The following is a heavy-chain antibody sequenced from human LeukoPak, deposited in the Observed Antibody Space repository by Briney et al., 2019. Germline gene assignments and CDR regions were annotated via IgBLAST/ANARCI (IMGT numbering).Heavy chain of an antibody. CDR1: GGSIINSNW. V-gene: IGHV4-4*02. D-gene: IGHD3-10*01. Sequence: SETLSLTCAVSGGSIINSNWWSWVRQPPGKGLEWIGEIDHSGSTSYNPSLKSRVTMSVDRSQNQFSLRLSTVTAADTAVYYCARVRGFGAARNWFDPWGQGTLVTVSS. CDR3: ARVRGFGAARNWFDP. J-gene: IGHJ5*02. CDR2: IDHSGST.